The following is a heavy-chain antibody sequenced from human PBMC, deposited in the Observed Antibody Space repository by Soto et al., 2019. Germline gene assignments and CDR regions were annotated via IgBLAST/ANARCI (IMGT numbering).Heavy chain of an antibody. D-gene: IGHD2-15*01. CDR1: GGTFSSYA. Sequence: SVKVSCKASGGTFSSYAISWVRQAPGQGLEWMGGIIPIFGTANYAQKFQGRVTITADESTSTAYMELSSLRSEDTAVYYCARVPYCSGGSCYPDAFDIWGQGTRVTVSS. CDR2: IIPIFGTA. CDR3: ARVPYCSGGSCYPDAFDI. J-gene: IGHJ3*02. V-gene: IGHV1-69*13.